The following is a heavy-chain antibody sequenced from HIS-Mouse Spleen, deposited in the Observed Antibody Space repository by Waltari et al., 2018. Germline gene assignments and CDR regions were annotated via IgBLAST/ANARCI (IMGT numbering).Heavy chain of an antibody. CDR1: GFTFTSYD. J-gene: IGHJ6*02. CDR2: MNPNSGNT. D-gene: IGHD1-26*01. CDR3: ARGSSSGSYWYYYYGMDV. Sequence: QVQLVQSGAEVKKPGASVKVSGKASGFTFTSYDSYWLRQATGQGLEWMGWMNPNSGNTGYEQKFQGRVTMTRNTSISTAYMELSSLRSEDTAVYYCARGSSSGSYWYYYYGMDVWGQGTTVTVSS. V-gene: IGHV1-8*01.